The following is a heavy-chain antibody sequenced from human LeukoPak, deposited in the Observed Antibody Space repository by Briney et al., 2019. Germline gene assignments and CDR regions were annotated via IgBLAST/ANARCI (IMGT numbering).Heavy chain of an antibody. CDR2: FGIAGDT. CDR1: GFIFTDYD. D-gene: IGHD1-26*01. Sequence: GGSLRLSCAASGFIFTDYDLHWVRQPRGKGLEWVSVFGIAGDTYYADSVKGRFTISRDVAKNSLYLQMNNLRAGDTAVYYCVRTNGGTYYDYWGQGTLVTVSS. V-gene: IGHV3-13*01. CDR3: VRTNGGTYYDY. J-gene: IGHJ4*02.